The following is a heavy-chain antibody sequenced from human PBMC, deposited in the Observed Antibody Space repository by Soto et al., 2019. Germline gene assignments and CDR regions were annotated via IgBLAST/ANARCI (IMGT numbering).Heavy chain of an antibody. D-gene: IGHD3-9*01. V-gene: IGHV3-33*01. Sequence: GGSLRLSCAASGFTFSSYGMHWVRQAPGKGLEWVAVIWYDGSNKYYADSVKGRFTISRDNSKNTLYLQMNSLRAEDTAVYYCARSNRILTGYPRYFDYWGQGTLVTVSS. J-gene: IGHJ4*02. CDR1: GFTFSSYG. CDR2: IWYDGSNK. CDR3: ARSNRILTGYPRYFDY.